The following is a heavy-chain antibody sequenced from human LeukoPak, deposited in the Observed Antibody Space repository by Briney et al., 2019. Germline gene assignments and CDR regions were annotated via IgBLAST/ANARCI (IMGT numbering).Heavy chain of an antibody. CDR3: SGPRNYESTIFDH. CDR1: GFTFSGST. J-gene: IGHJ4*02. Sequence: GGSLKLSCAASGFTFSGSTIHWVRQASGKGLEWVGRIRSKANNYATKYAASVKGKFTISRDDSTNTEYLQMSSLKTEDEAVYYCSGPRNYESTIFDHWGQGTLVTVSS. CDR2: IRSKANNYAT. D-gene: IGHD1-7*01. V-gene: IGHV3-73*01.